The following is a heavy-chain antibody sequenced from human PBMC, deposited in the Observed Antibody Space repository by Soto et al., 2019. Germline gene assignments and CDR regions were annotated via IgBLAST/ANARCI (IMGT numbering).Heavy chain of an antibody. D-gene: IGHD1-1*01. Sequence: QVQLVQSGAEVKKPGASVKVSCKASGYTFTSYDINWVRQATGQGLEWMGWMNPNSGNTGYAQKFQGRVTMARNTSISTAYMELSSLRSEDTAVYYCARSEQLEPRESYDYWGQGTLVTVSS. J-gene: IGHJ4*02. CDR1: GYTFTSYD. CDR3: ARSEQLEPRESYDY. CDR2: MNPNSGNT. V-gene: IGHV1-8*01.